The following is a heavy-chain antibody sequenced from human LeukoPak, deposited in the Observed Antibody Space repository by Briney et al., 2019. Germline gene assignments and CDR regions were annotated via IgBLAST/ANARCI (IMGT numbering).Heavy chain of an antibody. Sequence: SETLSLTCTVSGGSISSYYWSWIRQPPGEGLEWIGYIYYSGSTNYNPSLKSRVTIPVDTSKNQFSLKLSSVTAADTAVYYCARLAGYCSGGSCYSFSPWGQGTLVTVSS. CDR2: IYYSGST. CDR1: GGSISSYY. CDR3: ARLAGYCSGGSCYSFSP. V-gene: IGHV4-59*01. D-gene: IGHD2-15*01. J-gene: IGHJ5*02.